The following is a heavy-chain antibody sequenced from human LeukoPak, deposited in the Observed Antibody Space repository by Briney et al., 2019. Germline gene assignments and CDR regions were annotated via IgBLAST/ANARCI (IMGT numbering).Heavy chain of an antibody. D-gene: IGHD3-22*01. CDR1: GFTFSSYE. J-gene: IGHJ4*02. CDR2: ISISGSTI. V-gene: IGHV3-48*03. Sequence: QPGGSLTLSCAASGFTFSSYEMNWVRQPPGKGLGWVSSISISGSTIYYADSVKGRFTISRDNAKNSLYLQMNSLRAEDTAVYYCARDPYYYDSSGYFDYWGQGTLVTVSS. CDR3: ARDPYYYDSSGYFDY.